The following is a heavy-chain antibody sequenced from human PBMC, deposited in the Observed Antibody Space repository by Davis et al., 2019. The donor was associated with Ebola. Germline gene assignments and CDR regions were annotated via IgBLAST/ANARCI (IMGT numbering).Heavy chain of an antibody. CDR3: ANIANYDDGFDI. J-gene: IGHJ3*02. CDR2: ISGNGDST. D-gene: IGHD3-16*01. V-gene: IGHV3-43*02. CDR1: GFTFDNDA. Sequence: GESLKISCAASGFTFDNDAMHWVRQAPGKGLEWVSLISGNGDSTFYADSVKGRFTISRDNSKNTVFLEMSSLRPEDTATYYCANIANYDDGFDIWGQGTVVTVSS.